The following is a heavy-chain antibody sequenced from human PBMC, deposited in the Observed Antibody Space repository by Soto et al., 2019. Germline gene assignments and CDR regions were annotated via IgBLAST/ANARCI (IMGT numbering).Heavy chain of an antibody. D-gene: IGHD1-1*01. Sequence: DVQLVESGRGLIQPAESLRLSCAAFGLTVSGTKYVAWVRQAPGKGLEWVSALYDVFGSFYADSVKGRFTTSSDRSKSTVYLQMNDLIPDDTAVYYCASWHEQEHAYDVWGQGTTVIVSS. J-gene: IGHJ3*01. CDR3: ASWHEQEHAYDV. V-gene: IGHV3-53*01. CDR2: LYDVFGS. CDR1: GLTVSGTKY.